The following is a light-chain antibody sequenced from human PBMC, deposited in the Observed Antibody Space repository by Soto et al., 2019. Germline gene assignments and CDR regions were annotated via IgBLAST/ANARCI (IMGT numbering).Light chain of an antibody. V-gene: IGLV3-1*01. CDR1: KLGQKY. CDR2: EDK. CDR3: QAWDTSTAV. Sequence: SYELTQPPSVSVSPGQTASITCSGDKLGQKYACWYQQKPGQSPVLVIYEDKKRPSGIPERFSGSNSGNTATLTITGTQALDEADYYCQAWDTSTAVFGGGTKLTVL. J-gene: IGLJ2*01.